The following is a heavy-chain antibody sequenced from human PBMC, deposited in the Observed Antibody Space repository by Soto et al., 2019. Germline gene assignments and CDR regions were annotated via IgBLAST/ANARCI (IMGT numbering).Heavy chain of an antibody. CDR2: INPNSGGT. J-gene: IGHJ4*02. CDR1: GYTFTGYY. D-gene: IGHD3-22*01. V-gene: IGHV1-2*04. CDR3: ARGPHYYDSSGYYLLDY. Sequence: ASVKVSCKASGYTFTGYYMHGVRQAPGQGLEWMGWINPNSGGTNYAQKFQGWVTMTRDTSISTAYMELSRLRSDDTAVYYCARGPHYYDSSGYYLLDYWGQGTLVTVSS.